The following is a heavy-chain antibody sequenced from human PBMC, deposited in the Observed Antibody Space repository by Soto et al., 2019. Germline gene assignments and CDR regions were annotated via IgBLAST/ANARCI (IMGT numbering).Heavy chain of an antibody. CDR1: GFTLDAYA. CDR2: ISSYDGSM. J-gene: IGHJ4*02. Sequence: EVQLVESGGGLVQPGRSLRLSCAASGFTLDAYAMYWVRQVPGKGLEWVTGISSYDGSMGYADSVKGRFSISRDNAKNSLYLQMSSLRPEDTAFYYCARDVWSRASGPPDSWGQGTLVTVSS. D-gene: IGHD3-10*01. V-gene: IGHV3-9*01. CDR3: ARDVWSRASGPPDS.